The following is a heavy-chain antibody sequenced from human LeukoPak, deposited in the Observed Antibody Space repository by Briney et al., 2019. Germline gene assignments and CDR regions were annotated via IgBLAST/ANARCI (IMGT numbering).Heavy chain of an antibody. Sequence: PSETLSLTCTVSGGSISTYYWSWIRQPPWKGLEWIGEIFHTGSTNYNPSLKSRVTISVDKSKNQFSLKLISVTAADTAVYYCARRPSGSGWIDYWGQGTLVTVSS. CDR3: ARRPSGSGWIDY. J-gene: IGHJ4*02. CDR2: IFHTGST. D-gene: IGHD6-19*01. CDR1: GGSISTYY. V-gene: IGHV4-34*12.